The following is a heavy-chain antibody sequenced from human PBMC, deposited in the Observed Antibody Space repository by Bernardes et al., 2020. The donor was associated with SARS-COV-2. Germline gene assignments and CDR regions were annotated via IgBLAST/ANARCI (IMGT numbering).Heavy chain of an antibody. V-gene: IGHV1-18*04. J-gene: IGHJ6*02. CDR2: ISAYNGNT. CDR1: GYTFTSYG. CDR3: ARDRYCSSTSCPSLYYYYGMDV. Sequence: ASVKVSCKASGYTFTSYGISWVRQAPGQGLEWMGWISAYNGNTNYAQKLQGRVTMTTDTSTSTAYMELRSLRSDDTAVYYCARDRYCSSTSCPSLYYYYGMDVWGQGTTVTVSS. D-gene: IGHD2-2*01.